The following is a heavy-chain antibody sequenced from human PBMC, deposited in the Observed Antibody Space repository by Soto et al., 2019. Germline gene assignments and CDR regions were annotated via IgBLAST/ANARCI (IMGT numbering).Heavy chain of an antibody. CDR2: IKSKTDGGTT. CDR1: GFTFSNAW. CDR3: TTDVWYIVVVPAPGQNWFDP. J-gene: IGHJ5*02. D-gene: IGHD2-2*01. Sequence: GGSLRLSCAASGFTFSNAWMSWVRQAPGKGLEWVGRIKSKTDGGTTDYAAPVKGRFTISRDDSKNTLYLQMNSLKTEDTAVYYCTTDVWYIVVVPAPGQNWFDPWGQGTLVTVSS. V-gene: IGHV3-15*01.